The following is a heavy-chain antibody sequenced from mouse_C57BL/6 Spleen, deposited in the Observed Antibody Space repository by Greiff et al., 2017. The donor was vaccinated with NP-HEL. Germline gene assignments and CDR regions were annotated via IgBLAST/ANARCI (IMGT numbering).Heavy chain of an antibody. J-gene: IGHJ2*01. CDR2: FHPYNDDT. Sequence: VKLVESGAELVKPGASVKMSCKASGYTFTTYPIEWMKQNHGKSLEWIGNFHPYNDDTKYNEKFKGKATLTVEKSSSTVYLELSRLTSDDSAVYYCALIYYGYDDGFDYWGQGTTLTVSS. CDR1: GYTFTTYP. CDR3: ALIYYGYDDGFDY. V-gene: IGHV1-47*01. D-gene: IGHD2-2*01.